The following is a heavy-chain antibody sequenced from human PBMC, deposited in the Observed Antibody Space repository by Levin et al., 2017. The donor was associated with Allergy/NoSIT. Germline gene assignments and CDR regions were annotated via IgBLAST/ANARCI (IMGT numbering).Heavy chain of an antibody. Sequence: SETLSLTCTVSGGSMSSSGYYWLWIRQPPGKGLEWIGSIYNSGSTYYNPSLKSRVTISVDTSKNQFSLNLSSVTAATTAVYYCARRGNQMPHDAFDLWGQGTMVTVSS. CDR2: IYNSGST. J-gene: IGHJ3*01. CDR1: GGSMSSSGYY. CDR3: ARRGNQMPHDAFDL. D-gene: IGHD1-14*01. V-gene: IGHV4-39*01.